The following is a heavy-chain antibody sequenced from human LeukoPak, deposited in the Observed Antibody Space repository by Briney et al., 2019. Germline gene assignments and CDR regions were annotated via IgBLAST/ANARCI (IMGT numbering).Heavy chain of an antibody. J-gene: IGHJ6*02. CDR1: GGAISSGVDY. Sequence: KPSGTLSLTCTVSGGAISSGVDYWSGVRQHPGKGVEGGGCIYYSVGTYHNPSLKSRVTISVDKSKNQFSLQLSSVTAADTAVYYCARDVLPRNYYGMDVWGQGTTVTVSS. CDR2: IYYSVGT. D-gene: IGHD3-10*01. V-gene: IGHV4-31*03. CDR3: ARDVLPRNYYGMDV.